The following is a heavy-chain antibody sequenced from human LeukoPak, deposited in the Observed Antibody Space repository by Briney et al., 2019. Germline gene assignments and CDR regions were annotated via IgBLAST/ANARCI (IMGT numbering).Heavy chain of an antibody. Sequence: SETLSLTCTVSGGSISSSSYYWGWIRQPPGKGLEWIGSIYYSGSTYYNPSLKSGVTISVDTSKNQFSLKLTSVTAADTAVYYCARGVTMIVVVIHDWYFDLWGRGTLVTVSS. V-gene: IGHV4-39*01. CDR3: ARGVTMIVVVIHDWYFDL. CDR2: IYYSGST. D-gene: IGHD3-22*01. J-gene: IGHJ2*01. CDR1: GGSISSSSYY.